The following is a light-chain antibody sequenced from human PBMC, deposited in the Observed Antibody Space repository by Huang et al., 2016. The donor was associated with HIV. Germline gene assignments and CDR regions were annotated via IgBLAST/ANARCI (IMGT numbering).Light chain of an antibody. CDR1: QSVSNN. V-gene: IGKV3-15*01. CDR2: GAS. J-gene: IGKJ1*01. CDR3: QQYHIWPPT. Sequence: ETVMTPSPATLSVSAGERATLSCRASQSVSNNLAWYQQKPGQALRLLIYGASTRATGIPARFSGSGSETEFSLTISSLQSEDFAIYYCQQYHIWPPTFGQGTTVDIK.